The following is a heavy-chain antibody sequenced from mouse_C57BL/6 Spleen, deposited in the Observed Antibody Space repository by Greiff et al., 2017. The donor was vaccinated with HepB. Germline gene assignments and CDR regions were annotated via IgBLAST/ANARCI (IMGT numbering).Heavy chain of an antibody. Sequence: QVQLQQPGAELVRPGSSVKLSCKASGYTFTSYWMDWVKQRPGQGLEWIGNIYPSDSETHYNQKFKDKATLTVDKSSSTAYMQLSSLTSEDSAVYYCARRDDGYYGRYYFDYWGQGTTLTVSS. D-gene: IGHD2-3*01. CDR3: ARRDDGYYGRYYFDY. J-gene: IGHJ2*01. CDR1: GYTFTSYW. CDR2: IYPSDSET. V-gene: IGHV1-61*01.